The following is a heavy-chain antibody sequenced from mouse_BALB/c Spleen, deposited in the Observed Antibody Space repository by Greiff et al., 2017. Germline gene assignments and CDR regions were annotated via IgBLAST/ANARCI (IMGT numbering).Heavy chain of an antibody. CDR1: GFAFSRYW. D-gene: IGHD2-1*01. CDR3: ARGGGNYAY. Sequence: EVQLQESGGGLVQPGGSLKLSCAASGFAFSRYWMSWVRQAPGKGLEWIGEINPDSSTINYTPSLKDKFIISRDNAKNTLDLQMSKVRSEDTALYYCARGGGNYAYWGQGTLVTVSA. V-gene: IGHV4-1*02. J-gene: IGHJ3*01. CDR2: INPDSSTI.